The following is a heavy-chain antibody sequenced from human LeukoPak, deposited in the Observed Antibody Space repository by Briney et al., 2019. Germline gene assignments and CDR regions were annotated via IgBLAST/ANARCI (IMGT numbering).Heavy chain of an antibody. J-gene: IGHJ4*02. D-gene: IGHD2-15*01. CDR2: ISSSSNTI. CDR3: ASESSHFYCSGGSCYPEY. V-gene: IGHV3-48*01. Sequence: GGSLRLSCAASGLTFSTYSMNWVRQPPGKGLEWVSYISSSSNTIYYADSVKGRFTISRDNAKNSLYLQMNSLRAEDTAVYYCASESSHFYCSGGSCYPEYWGQGTLVTVSS. CDR1: GLTFSTYS.